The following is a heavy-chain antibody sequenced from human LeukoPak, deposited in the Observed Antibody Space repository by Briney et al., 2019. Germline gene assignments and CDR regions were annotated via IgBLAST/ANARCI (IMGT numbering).Heavy chain of an antibody. D-gene: IGHD6-19*01. CDR1: GFTFSSYG. CDR3: AKDWMRVGPTAYSGWTNWFDP. V-gene: IGHV3-23*01. J-gene: IGHJ5*02. CDR2: ISGSGGST. Sequence: GGSLRLSCAASGFTFSSYGMSWVRQAPGKGLEWVSAISGSGGSTYYADSVKGRFTISRDNSKNTLYLQMNSLRAEDTAVYYCAKDWMRVGPTAYSGWTNWFDPWGQGTLVTVSS.